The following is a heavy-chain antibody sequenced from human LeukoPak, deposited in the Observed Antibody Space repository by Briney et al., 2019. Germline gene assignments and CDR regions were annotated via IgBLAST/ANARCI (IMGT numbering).Heavy chain of an antibody. CDR1: GFTLTSYA. J-gene: IGHJ4*02. Sequence: PGGSLTLSCAASGFTLTSYAMNWVRQAPGEGLEWVSAISGSGAYTYHADSVKGQFTISRDNSKNTVYLQMNSLRAEDTAVYYCAKDVLGYNSPIDYWGQGTLVTVSS. CDR2: ISGSGAYT. CDR3: AKDVLGYNSPIDY. V-gene: IGHV3-23*01. D-gene: IGHD3-10*02.